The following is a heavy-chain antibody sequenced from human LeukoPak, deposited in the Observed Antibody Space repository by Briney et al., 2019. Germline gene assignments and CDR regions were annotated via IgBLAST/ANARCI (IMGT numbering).Heavy chain of an antibody. CDR1: GFTFTSSA. Sequence: SVKVSCKASGFTFTSSAVQWVRQARGQRLEWIGWIVVGSGNTNYAQKFQERVTITRDMSTSTAYMELSSLRSEDTAVYYCAADPWGRWLQYNFDYWGQGTLVTASS. D-gene: IGHD5-24*01. J-gene: IGHJ4*02. CDR3: AADPWGRWLQYNFDY. CDR2: IVVGSGNT. V-gene: IGHV1-58*01.